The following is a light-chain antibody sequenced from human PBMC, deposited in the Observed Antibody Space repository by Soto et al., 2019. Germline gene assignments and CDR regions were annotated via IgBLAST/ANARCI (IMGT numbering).Light chain of an antibody. V-gene: IGKV1-9*01. CDR1: HGIRSY. J-gene: IGKJ5*01. CDR3: QQLDSMPIT. Sequence: IQLTQSPSSLSASVGDRVAITCRASHGIRSYLAWYQQKPGEAPKLLISIASILQSGVPSRFSGSGSGTDFVLTISSLQPEDSATYYCQQLDSMPITFGQGTRLEIK. CDR2: IAS.